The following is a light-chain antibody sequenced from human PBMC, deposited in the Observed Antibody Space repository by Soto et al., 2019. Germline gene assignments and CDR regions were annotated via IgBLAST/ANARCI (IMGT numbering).Light chain of an antibody. V-gene: IGKV3-20*01. CDR1: QSVSSSY. CDR2: GAS. Sequence: EIVLTQSPGTLSLYPGERATLSCRASQSVSSSYLAWYQQKPGQAPRLRIYGASSRATGITDRFSGSGSGTDCTLTISRLEPEDFAVYYCQQYGSSPGTFGQGTKVEIK. J-gene: IGKJ1*01. CDR3: QQYGSSPGT.